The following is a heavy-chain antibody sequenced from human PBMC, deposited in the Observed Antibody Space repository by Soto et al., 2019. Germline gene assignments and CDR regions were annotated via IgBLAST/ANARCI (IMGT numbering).Heavy chain of an antibody. J-gene: IGHJ6*02. Sequence: QVQLVQSGAEVKKPGSSVKVSCKASGGTFNRYAISWVRQGPGQGLEWMGGIIPIFGIGNDAQRFQGRVTITADESTGTAYMELSSLRSEDTGVYYCARSAITLFGVVSIPPHYYSEMDVWGQGTTVTVSS. V-gene: IGHV1-69*01. D-gene: IGHD3-3*01. CDR1: GGTFNRYA. CDR3: ARSAITLFGVVSIPPHYYSEMDV. CDR2: IIPIFGIG.